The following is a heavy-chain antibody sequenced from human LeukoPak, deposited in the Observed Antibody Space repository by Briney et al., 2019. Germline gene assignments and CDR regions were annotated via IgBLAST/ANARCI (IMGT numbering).Heavy chain of an antibody. V-gene: IGHV3-21*01. Sequence: GGSLRLSCAASGFTFSTFSMNWVRQAPGKGLEWVSYITSSSRHKYYADSVKGRFIISRDNAKNSLYLQMTVLRADDTAVYYCATQPPFLMDAWGQGATVTVSS. D-gene: IGHD2-2*01. CDR2: ITSSSRHK. CDR3: ATQPPFLMDA. CDR1: GFTFSTFS. J-gene: IGHJ6*02.